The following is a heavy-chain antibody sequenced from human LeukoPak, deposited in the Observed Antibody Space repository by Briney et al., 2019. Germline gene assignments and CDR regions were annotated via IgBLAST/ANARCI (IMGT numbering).Heavy chain of an antibody. V-gene: IGHV3-23*01. CDR3: AKTGRALWFGEIDY. J-gene: IGHJ4*02. D-gene: IGHD3-10*01. Sequence: GGSLRLSCEASGLTFGSNAMTWVRQTPGKGLDWVASISGSGKTTYYTDSVKGRFTISRDNSKNTLYLQMNSLRAEDTAVYYCAKTGRALWFGEIDYWGQGTLVTVSS. CDR2: ISGSGKTT. CDR1: GLTFGSNA.